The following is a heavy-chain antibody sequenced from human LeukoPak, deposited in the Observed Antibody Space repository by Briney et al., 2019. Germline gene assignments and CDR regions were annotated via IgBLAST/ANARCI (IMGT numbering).Heavy chain of an antibody. CDR3: ARLVPAVRDY. Sequence: TSETLSLTCAVYGGSFSGYYWSWIRQPPGKGLEWIGEINHSGSTNYNPSLKSRVTISVDTSKNQFSLKLSSVTAADTAVYYCARLVPAVRDYWGQGTLVTVSS. J-gene: IGHJ4*02. D-gene: IGHD2-2*01. CDR2: INHSGST. CDR1: GGSFSGYY. V-gene: IGHV4-34*01.